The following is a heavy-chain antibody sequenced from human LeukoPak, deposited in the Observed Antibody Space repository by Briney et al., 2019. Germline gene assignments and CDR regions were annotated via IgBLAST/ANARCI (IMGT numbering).Heavy chain of an antibody. CDR3: ARDYGENGWYFDL. V-gene: IGHV3-48*01. J-gene: IGHJ2*01. Sequence: PGGSLRLSCAASGFTFSSYSMNWVRQAPGKGLEWVSYISSSSSTIYYADSVKGRFTISRDNAKNSLYLQMNSLRAEDTAVYYCARDYGENGWYFDLWGRGTLVTVSS. CDR2: ISSSSSTI. D-gene: IGHD4-17*01. CDR1: GFTFSSYS.